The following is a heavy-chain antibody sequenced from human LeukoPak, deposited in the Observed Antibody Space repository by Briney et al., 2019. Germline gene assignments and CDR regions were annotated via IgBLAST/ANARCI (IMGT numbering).Heavy chain of an antibody. CDR1: GFTFSSYW. D-gene: IGHD6-13*01. Sequence: GGSLRLSCAASGFTFSSYWMSWVRQAPGKGLEWVANIKQDGSEKYYVDSVKGRFTISRDNAKNSLYLQMNSLRAEDTAVYYCARSIPYGTTWYGRSDYWGQGTLVTVSS. CDR3: ARSIPYGTTWYGRSDY. CDR2: IKQDGSEK. V-gene: IGHV3-7*01. J-gene: IGHJ4*02.